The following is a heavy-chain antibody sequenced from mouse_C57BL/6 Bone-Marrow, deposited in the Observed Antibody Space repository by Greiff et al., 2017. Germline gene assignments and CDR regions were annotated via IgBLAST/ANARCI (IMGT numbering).Heavy chain of an antibody. CDR2: IYPGGGYT. J-gene: IGHJ3*01. CDR3: ARTFYYGYDAGFAY. D-gene: IGHD2-2*01. Sequence: VKLQESGAELVRPGTSVKMSCKASGYTFTNYWIGWAKQRPGHGLEWIGDIYPGGGYTNYNEKFKGKATLTADKSSSTAYMQFSSLTSEDSAIXYCARTFYYGYDAGFAYWGQGTLVTVSA. CDR1: GYTFTNYW. V-gene: IGHV1-63*01.